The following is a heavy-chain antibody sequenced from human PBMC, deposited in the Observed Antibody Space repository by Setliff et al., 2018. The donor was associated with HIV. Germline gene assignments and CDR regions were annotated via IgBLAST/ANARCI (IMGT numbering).Heavy chain of an antibody. D-gene: IGHD1-26*01. CDR1: GFTFSNAW. V-gene: IGHV3-15*01. CDR2: MKSEVGGGTI. CDR3: ARDGGW. J-gene: IGHJ4*02. Sequence: NPGGSLRLSCAASGFTFSNAWMNWVRQAPGKGLEWIGRMKSEVGGGTIDYAAPVNGRFTISRDDSKNTLYLQMNSLRAEDTAVYYCARDGGWGGQGTLVTVSS.